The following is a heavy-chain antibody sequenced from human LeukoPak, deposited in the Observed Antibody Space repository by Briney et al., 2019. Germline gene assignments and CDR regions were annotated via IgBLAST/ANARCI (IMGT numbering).Heavy chain of an antibody. CDR2: IYTSGST. CDR3: ARVRGTTYDSSGYYSPFDAFDI. CDR1: GGSISSGNYY. Sequence: SQTLSLTCTVSGGSISSGNYYWSWIRQPAGKGLEWIGRIYTSGSTNYNPSLKSRVTISVDTSKNQFSLRLNSVTAADTAVYYCARVRGTTYDSSGYYSPFDAFDIWGQGTMVTVSS. V-gene: IGHV4-61*02. D-gene: IGHD3-22*01. J-gene: IGHJ3*02.